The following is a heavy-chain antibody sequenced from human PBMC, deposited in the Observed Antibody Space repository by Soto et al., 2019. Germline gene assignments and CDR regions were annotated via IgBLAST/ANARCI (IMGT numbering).Heavy chain of an antibody. J-gene: IGHJ6*02. V-gene: IGHV3-64*02. CDR3: ARSSQYSSSWDYYYYGMDV. Sequence: PGGSLRLSCAASGFTFSNYAMHWVRQAPGKGLEYVSAISGNGFSTYYGDSVRGRFIISRDNSKNTLYLQMGSLRAEDMAVYYCARSSQYSSSWDYYYYGMDVWGQGTTVTVSS. D-gene: IGHD6-13*01. CDR1: GFTFSNYA. CDR2: ISGNGFST.